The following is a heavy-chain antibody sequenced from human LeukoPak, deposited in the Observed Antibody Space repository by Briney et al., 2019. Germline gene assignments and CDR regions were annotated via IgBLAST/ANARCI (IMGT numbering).Heavy chain of an antibody. J-gene: IGHJ5*02. CDR3: ARVYSFGSEALPRRTWFDP. Sequence: PSETLSLTCNVSGGSFHGYYWSWIRQTPEKGLEWIGEINDSGITNFNPSLKSRITMSVDTSKKQFSLILRSVTAADTALFYCARVYSFGSEALPRRTWFDPWGQGTRVTVSS. D-gene: IGHD3-16*01. CDR2: INDSGIT. V-gene: IGHV4-34*10. CDR1: GGSFHGYY.